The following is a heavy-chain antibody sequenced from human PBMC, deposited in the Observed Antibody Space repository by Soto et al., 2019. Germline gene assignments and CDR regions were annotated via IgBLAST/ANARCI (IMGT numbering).Heavy chain of an antibody. V-gene: IGHV4-59*01. CDR1: GGSISSYY. CDR2: IYYSGST. Sequence: SETLSLTCTVSGGSISSYYWSWIRQPPGKGLEWIGYIYYSGSTNYNPSLKSRVTISVDTSKNQFSLKLSSVTAADTAVYYCAGGDIVAKTLDYWGQGTLVTVFS. J-gene: IGHJ4*02. CDR3: AGGDIVAKTLDY. D-gene: IGHD5-12*01.